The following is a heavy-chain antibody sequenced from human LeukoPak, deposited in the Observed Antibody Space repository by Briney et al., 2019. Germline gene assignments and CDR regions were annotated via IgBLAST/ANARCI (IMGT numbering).Heavy chain of an antibody. CDR3: AREGCSGTNCHVLGDDNWFDP. V-gene: IGHV1-2*02. CDR1: GYTFTAYY. Sequence: GASVKVSCKASGYTFTAYYIHWVRQAPGQGLEWMGWINPYSGGTSYAQKFQGRITMTRDTSISTAYMELSSLRSDDTAVYYCAREGCSGTNCHVLGDDNWFDPWGQGTLVTVSS. D-gene: IGHD2-2*01. CDR2: INPYSGGT. J-gene: IGHJ5*02.